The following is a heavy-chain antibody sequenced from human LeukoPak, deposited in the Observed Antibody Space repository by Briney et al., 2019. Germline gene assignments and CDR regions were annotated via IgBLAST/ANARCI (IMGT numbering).Heavy chain of an antibody. CDR1: HYSITSGYY. D-gene: IGHD3-22*01. J-gene: IGHJ2*01. CDR3: ARLLQNYYDSNHWYFDL. Sequence: PSETLSLTCSVSHYSITSGYYWGWIRHPPGEGLEWIGNIFHSGSTFYNPSLKIRVTISVDASTIQFSLKLSSVTAADTAVYYCARLLQNYYDSNHWYFDLWGRGTLVTVSS. CDR2: IFHSGST. V-gene: IGHV4-38-2*01.